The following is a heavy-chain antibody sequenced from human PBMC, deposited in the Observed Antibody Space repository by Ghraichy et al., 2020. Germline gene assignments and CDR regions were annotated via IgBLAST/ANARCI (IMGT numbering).Heavy chain of an antibody. Sequence: LTCAASGFTFSSYWMSWVRQAPGKGLEWVANIKQDGSEKYYVDSVKGRFTISRDNAKNSLYLQMNSLRAEDTAVYYCARDRYSNYDPTSYYYYGMDVWGQGTTVTVSS. CDR3: ARDRYSNYDPTSYYYYGMDV. CDR1: GFTFSSYW. D-gene: IGHD4-11*01. V-gene: IGHV3-7*03. J-gene: IGHJ6*02. CDR2: IKQDGSEK.